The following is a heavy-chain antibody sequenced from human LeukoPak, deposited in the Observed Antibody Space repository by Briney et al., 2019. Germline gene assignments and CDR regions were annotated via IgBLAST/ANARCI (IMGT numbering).Heavy chain of an antibody. CDR3: ARLDVDRYYYYGMDV. Sequence: GALRLSCAASGFTFSSYGMHWVRQAPGKGLEWVAVISYDGSNKYYADSVKGRFTMSRDNSKNTLYLQMNSLRAEDTAVYYCARLDVDRYYYYGMDVWGQGTTVTVSS. D-gene: IGHD5-24*01. CDR1: GFTFSSYG. V-gene: IGHV3-30*03. CDR2: ISYDGSNK. J-gene: IGHJ6*02.